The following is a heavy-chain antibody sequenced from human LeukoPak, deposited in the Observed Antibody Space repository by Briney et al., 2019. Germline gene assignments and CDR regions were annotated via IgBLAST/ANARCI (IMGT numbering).Heavy chain of an antibody. V-gene: IGHV4-61*02. J-gene: IGHJ6*03. CDR1: GGSISSGSYY. CDR3: ARLRGNYYYYYMDV. CDR2: IYTSGST. Sequence: SETVSLSCTVSGGSISSGSYYWSWIRQPAGKGLEWIGRIYTSGSTNYNPSLKSRVTISVDTSKNQFSLKLSSVTAADTAVYYCARLRGNYYYYYMDVWGKGTTVTVSS. D-gene: IGHD3-10*01.